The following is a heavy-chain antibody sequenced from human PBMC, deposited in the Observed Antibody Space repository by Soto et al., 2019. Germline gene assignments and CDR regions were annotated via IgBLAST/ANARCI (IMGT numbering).Heavy chain of an antibody. Sequence: GSLRVSCAASGXTFSNACMGWVRQAPGKGLEWVGRIKSKTDGGTTDYAAPVKGRFTISRDDSKNTMYLQMNSLKNEDTAVYYCTTADITGTTNYYYGMDVWGQGTTVTVSS. CDR3: TTADITGTTNYYYGMDV. J-gene: IGHJ6*02. CDR1: GXTFSNAC. V-gene: IGHV3-15*01. CDR2: IKSKTDGGTT. D-gene: IGHD1-7*01.